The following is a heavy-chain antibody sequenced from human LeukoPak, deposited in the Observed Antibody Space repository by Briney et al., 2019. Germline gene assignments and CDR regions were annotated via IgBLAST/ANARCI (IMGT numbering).Heavy chain of an antibody. V-gene: IGHV5-51*01. CDR2: IYPADSDT. Sequence: GESLKISCKASGYSFTNYWIGWVRQMPGKGLEWMGSIYPADSDTRNRPSFQGQVTISVDKSISTAYLQWSSLKASDTAMYYCGRSGSSSLGDFDYWGQGTLVTVSS. D-gene: IGHD6-13*01. CDR3: GRSGSSSLGDFDY. J-gene: IGHJ4*02. CDR1: GYSFTNYW.